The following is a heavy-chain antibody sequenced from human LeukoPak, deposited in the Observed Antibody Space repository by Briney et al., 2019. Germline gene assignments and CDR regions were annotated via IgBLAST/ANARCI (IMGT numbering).Heavy chain of an antibody. J-gene: IGHJ6*03. CDR3: ARGGPDFWSGYSPYYYYYYMDV. Sequence: ASVKVSCKASGGTFSSYAISWVRQAPGQGLEWMGEIIPIFGTANYAQKFQGRVTITADESTSTAYMELSSLRSEDTAVYYCARGGPDFWSGYSPYYYYYYMDVWGKGTTVTVSS. CDR1: GGTFSSYA. CDR2: IIPIFGTA. V-gene: IGHV1-69*13. D-gene: IGHD3-3*01.